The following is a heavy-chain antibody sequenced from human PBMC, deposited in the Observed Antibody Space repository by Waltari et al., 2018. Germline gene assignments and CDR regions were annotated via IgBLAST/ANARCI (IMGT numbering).Heavy chain of an antibody. J-gene: IGHJ3*02. CDR1: GGSISSYY. Sequence: QVQLQESGPGLVKPSETLSLTCTVSGGSISSYYWSWIRQPPGKGLEWIGYIYYSGSTNYNPSLKSRVTISVDTSKNQFSLKLSSVTAADTAVYYCARDEDAPEGAFDIWGQGTMVTVSS. V-gene: IGHV4-59*01. CDR3: ARDEDAPEGAFDI. CDR2: IYYSGST.